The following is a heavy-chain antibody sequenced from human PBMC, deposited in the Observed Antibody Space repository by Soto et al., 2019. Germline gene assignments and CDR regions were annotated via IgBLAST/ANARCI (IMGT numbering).Heavy chain of an antibody. Sequence: EGSLRLSCAASGFSFTTYVMHWVRQAPGKWLEWVAVISHDGSYKYYGDAVKGRFTISRDTSKNAVYLEMNSLRPEDTAVYYCAKGLLAIVGTTLPRDAFNIWGQGXMVTVSS. CDR2: ISHDGSYK. D-gene: IGHD1-26*01. V-gene: IGHV3-30*18. CDR3: AKGLLAIVGTTLPRDAFNI. J-gene: IGHJ3*02. CDR1: GFSFTTYV.